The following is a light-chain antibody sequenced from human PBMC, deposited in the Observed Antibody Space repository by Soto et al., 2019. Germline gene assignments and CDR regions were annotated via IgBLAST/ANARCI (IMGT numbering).Light chain of an antibody. V-gene: IGLV2-11*01. CDR1: SSDVGGYNY. CDR3: CSYAGSNTLV. J-gene: IGLJ3*02. CDR2: DVY. Sequence: QSVLTQPRSVSGSPGQSVTISCTGTSSDVGGYNYVTWYQQHAGKAPKLTIYDVYKRPSGVPDRFSGSKSGNTASLTISGLQAEDEAEYYCCSYAGSNTLVFGGGTKVTVL.